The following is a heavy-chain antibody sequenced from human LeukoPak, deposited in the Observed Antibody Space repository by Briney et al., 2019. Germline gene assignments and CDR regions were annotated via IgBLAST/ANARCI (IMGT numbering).Heavy chain of an antibody. Sequence: PGASVKVSCKASGGTFSSYDINWVRQATGQGLEWMGWMNPNSGNTGYAQKFQGRVTMTRNTSISTAYMGLSSLRSEDTAVYYCARGVRFYCSSTSCYPGWFDPWGQGTLVTVSS. D-gene: IGHD2-2*01. V-gene: IGHV1-8*02. CDR3: ARGVRFYCSSTSCYPGWFDP. CDR2: MNPNSGNT. J-gene: IGHJ5*02. CDR1: GGTFSSYD.